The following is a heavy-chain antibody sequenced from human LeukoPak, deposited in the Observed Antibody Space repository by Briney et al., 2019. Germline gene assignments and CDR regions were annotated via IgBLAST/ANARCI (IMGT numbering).Heavy chain of an antibody. Sequence: GGSLRLSCAASGFTFSSYGMSWVRQAPGKGLEWVSAISGSGYSTYYADSVKGRFTISRDNSKNTLYLQMNSLRAEDTAVYYCALIGLDSSGYYYDYLDYWGQGTLVTVSS. J-gene: IGHJ4*02. CDR2: ISGSGYST. D-gene: IGHD3-22*01. CDR3: ALIGLDSSGYYYDYLDY. CDR1: GFTFSSYG. V-gene: IGHV3-23*01.